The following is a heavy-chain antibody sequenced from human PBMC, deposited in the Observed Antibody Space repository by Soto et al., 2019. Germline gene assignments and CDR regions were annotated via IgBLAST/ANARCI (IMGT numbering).Heavy chain of an antibody. D-gene: IGHD5-12*01. Sequence: EVQLLESGGGLVQPGGSLRLSCAASGFTFSSYAMSWVRQAPGKGLEWVSAISGSGGSTYYADSVKGRFTISRDNSKNTLYLQMNSLRAEDTAVYYCAKDGSAPVNIYPTFDYWGQGTLVTVSS. CDR1: GFTFSSYA. J-gene: IGHJ4*02. CDR3: AKDGSAPVNIYPTFDY. CDR2: ISGSGGST. V-gene: IGHV3-23*01.